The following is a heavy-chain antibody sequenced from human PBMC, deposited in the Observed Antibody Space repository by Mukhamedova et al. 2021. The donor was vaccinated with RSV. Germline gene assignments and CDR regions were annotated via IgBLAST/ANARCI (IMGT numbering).Heavy chain of an antibody. J-gene: IGHJ4*02. CDR2: ISSSGSTI. Sequence: GEGLEWVSYISSSGSTIYYADSVKGRFTISRDNAKNSLYLQMNSLRAEDTAVYYCARVGNYDFSYYFDYWGQGTLVTVSS. V-gene: IGHV3-48*03. D-gene: IGHD3-3*01. CDR3: ARVGNYDFSYYFDY.